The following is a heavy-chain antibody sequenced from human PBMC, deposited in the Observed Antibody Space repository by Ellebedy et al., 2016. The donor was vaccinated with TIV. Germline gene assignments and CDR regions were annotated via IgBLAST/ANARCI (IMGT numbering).Heavy chain of an antibody. Sequence: LRLXXTVSGGSISSGGYYWSWIRQHPGKGLEWIGYIYYSGSTYYNPSLKSRVTISVDTSKNQFSLKLSSVTAADTAVYYCARRPGGDYGGNFDYWGQGTLVTVSS. V-gene: IGHV4-31*03. D-gene: IGHD4-23*01. J-gene: IGHJ4*02. CDR3: ARRPGGDYGGNFDY. CDR2: IYYSGST. CDR1: GGSISSGGYY.